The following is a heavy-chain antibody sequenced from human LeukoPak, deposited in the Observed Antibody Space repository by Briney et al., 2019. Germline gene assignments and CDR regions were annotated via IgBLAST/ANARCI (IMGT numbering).Heavy chain of an antibody. J-gene: IGHJ4*02. CDR1: GDSVIYSY. D-gene: IGHD3-3*01. Sequence: SETLSLTCTVSGDSVIYSYWSWIRQPAPKGLDLIGRLSVSSSPDYNPSLMSRLTMSVDTSQNQFSLRLSSVTAADTAVYYCVRGYHISINNWFDYWGQGALVTVSS. CDR2: LSVSSSP. CDR3: VRGYHISINNWFDY. V-gene: IGHV4-4*07.